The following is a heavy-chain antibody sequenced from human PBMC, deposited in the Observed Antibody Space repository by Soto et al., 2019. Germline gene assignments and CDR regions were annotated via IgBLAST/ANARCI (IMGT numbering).Heavy chain of an antibody. V-gene: IGHV3-23*01. CDR3: AKDSRGVVVVAATTRYDFQH. Sequence: EVQLLESGGGLVQPGGSLRLSCAASGFTFSSYAMSWVRQAPGKGLEWVSAISGSGGSTYYADSVKGRFTISRDNSKNTLYLQMNSLRAEDMAVYYCAKDSRGVVVVAATTRYDFQHWGQGTLVTVSS. CDR1: GFTFSSYA. CDR2: ISGSGGST. D-gene: IGHD2-15*01. J-gene: IGHJ1*01.